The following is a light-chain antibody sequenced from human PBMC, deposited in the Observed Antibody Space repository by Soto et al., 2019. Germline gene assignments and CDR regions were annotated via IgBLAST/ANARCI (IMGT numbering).Light chain of an antibody. CDR1: QSVSNDF. J-gene: IGKJ1*01. CDR3: HQYGSSHPRT. CDR2: RES. Sequence: ETLWTQTPRILSLPPGERATLSFRASQSVSNDFLAWYQQKPGQAPRLLIYRESTRATDVPDRFSGSGSGAELTITISRLEPADFAVYYCHQYGSSHPRTFGQGTKVDIK. V-gene: IGKV3-20*01.